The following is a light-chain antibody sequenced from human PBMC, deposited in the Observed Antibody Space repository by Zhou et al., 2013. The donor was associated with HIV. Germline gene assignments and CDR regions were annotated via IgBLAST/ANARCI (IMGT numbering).Light chain of an antibody. CDR3: QHYNNWPPGLT. J-gene: IGKJ4*01. V-gene: IGKV3-15*01. CDR2: GAS. Sequence: EIVMTQSPATLSVSAGGRATLSCRASQSVRTNIAWYQHKPGQPPRLLFYGASTRAPGIPARFSATGSGTDFTLTISSLQSADSAVYYCQHYNNWPPGLTFGGGTKVEI. CDR1: QSVRTN.